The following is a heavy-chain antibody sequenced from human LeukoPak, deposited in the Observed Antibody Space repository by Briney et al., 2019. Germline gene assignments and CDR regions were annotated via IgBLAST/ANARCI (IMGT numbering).Heavy chain of an antibody. J-gene: IGHJ6*03. V-gene: IGHV3-30*02. Sequence: GGSLRLSCAASGFTFSSYDIHWVRQAPGKGLEWVAFIRYDGSNKYYADSVRGRFTISRDNSKKTLYLHMNSLRAEDTAVYYCAKHRSSSSGYYMDVWGKGTTVTVS. CDR1: GFTFSSYD. CDR3: AKHRSSSSGYYMDV. CDR2: IRYDGSNK. D-gene: IGHD6-6*01.